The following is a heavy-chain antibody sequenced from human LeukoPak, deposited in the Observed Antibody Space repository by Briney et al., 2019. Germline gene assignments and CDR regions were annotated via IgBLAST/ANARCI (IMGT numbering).Heavy chain of an antibody. CDR1: GYSFSGYY. J-gene: IGHJ3*02. V-gene: IGHV1-2*02. D-gene: IGHD2-21*02. CDR2: INPKSGAT. CDR3: ARGLGFIVVVTSSPDAFDI. Sequence: GASVKVSCKASGYSFSGYYMHWVRQAPGQGLEWMGWINPKSGATKYAQKFQGRVTLTSDTSISTAYMELNSPRSDDTAVYYCARGLGFIVVVTSSPDAFDIWGQGTMVTVSS.